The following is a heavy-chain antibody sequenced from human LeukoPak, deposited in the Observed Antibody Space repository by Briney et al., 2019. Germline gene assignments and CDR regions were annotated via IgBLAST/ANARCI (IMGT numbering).Heavy chain of an antibody. V-gene: IGHV3-48*01. D-gene: IGHD5-12*01. Sequence: GGSLRLSCAASGFTFSSYSMNWVRQAPGKGLEWVSYISSSSSTIYYAGSVKGRFTISRDNAKNSLYLQMNSLRAEDTAVYYCASATQSVYYYYYAMDVRGQGTTVTVSS. CDR2: ISSSSSTI. CDR1: GFTFSSYS. CDR3: ASATQSVYYYYYAMDV. J-gene: IGHJ6*02.